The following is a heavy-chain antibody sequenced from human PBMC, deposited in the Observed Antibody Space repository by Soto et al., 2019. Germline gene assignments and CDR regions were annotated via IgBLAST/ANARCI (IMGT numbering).Heavy chain of an antibody. V-gene: IGHV1-69*08. J-gene: IGHJ4*02. CDR2: IIPILGIA. Sequence: QVQLVQSGAEVKKPGSSVKVSCKASGGTFSSYTISWVRQAPGQGLEWMGRIIPILGIANYAQKFQGRVTITADKSTSTAYMELSSLRSEDTAVYYCARDGGSGWYYFDYWGQGTLVNVSS. CDR1: GGTFSSYT. CDR3: ARDGGSGWYYFDY. D-gene: IGHD6-19*01.